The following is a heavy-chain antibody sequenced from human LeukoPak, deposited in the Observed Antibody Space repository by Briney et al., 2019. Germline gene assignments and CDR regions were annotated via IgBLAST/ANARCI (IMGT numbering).Heavy chain of an antibody. CDR1: GGSISSYY. V-gene: IGHV4-4*07. J-gene: IGHJ3*02. CDR2: IYTSGST. CDR3: ARDLYCGGDCSSDAFDI. D-gene: IGHD2-21*01. Sequence: KPSETLSLTCTVSGGSISSYYWSWIRQPAGKGLEWIGRIYTSGSTNYNPSLKSRVTISVDTSKNQFSLKLSSVTAADTAVYYCARDLYCGGDCSSDAFDIWGQGTMVTVSS.